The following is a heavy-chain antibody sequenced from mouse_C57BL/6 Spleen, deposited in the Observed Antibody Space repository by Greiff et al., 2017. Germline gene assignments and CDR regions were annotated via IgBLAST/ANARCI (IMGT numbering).Heavy chain of an antibody. CDR3: ATPPFYYGSSYYAMDY. J-gene: IGHJ4*01. V-gene: IGHV1-9*01. CDR2: LLPGSGSP. CDR1: GYTFTGYW. D-gene: IGHD1-1*01. Sequence: QVQLQQSGAELMQPGASVQLSCKATGYTFTGYWIAWVKQRPGHGLEWIGELLPGSGSPNYNEKFKGKATFTADPSSNTAYMQLSSLITEDSAIYYCATPPFYYGSSYYAMDYGGQGTAVTVSS.